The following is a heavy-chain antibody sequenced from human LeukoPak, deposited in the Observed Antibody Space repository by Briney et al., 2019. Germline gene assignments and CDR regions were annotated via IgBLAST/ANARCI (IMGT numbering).Heavy chain of an antibody. CDR3: VRRDTGWNYFDY. D-gene: IGHD6-19*01. CDR2: IYYTGKN. V-gene: IGHV4-59*08. J-gene: IGHJ4*02. Sequence: SETLSLTCAVSGGSINSHYWGWIRQPPGRGLQWIGDIYYTGKNNYNPSLKSRVTISLDTSKDHLSLNLTSVLAADTAIYYCVRRDTGWNYFDYWGQGILVTVSS. CDR1: GGSINSHY.